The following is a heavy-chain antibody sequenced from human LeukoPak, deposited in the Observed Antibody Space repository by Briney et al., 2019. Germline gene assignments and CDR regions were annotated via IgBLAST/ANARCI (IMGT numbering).Heavy chain of an antibody. J-gene: IGHJ4*02. CDR1: GGTFSSYA. Sequence: GASVKVSCKASGGTFSSYAISWVRQAPGQGLEWMGGIIPIFGTANYAQKFQGRVTITADESTSTAYMELSSLRSEDTAVYYCARGTGSSSWQDLDYWGQGTLVTVSS. D-gene: IGHD6-13*01. CDR2: IIPIFGTA. V-gene: IGHV1-69*13. CDR3: ARGTGSSSWQDLDY.